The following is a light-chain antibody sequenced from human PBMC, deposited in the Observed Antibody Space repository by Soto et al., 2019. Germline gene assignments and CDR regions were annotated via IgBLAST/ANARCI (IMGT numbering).Light chain of an antibody. CDR1: QSVGNN. J-gene: IGKJ1*01. CDR3: HHHSYWRPKT. Sequence: IMKTQSPAPRNVFHGERTTISYGTSQSVGNNLAWYQQKPGRAPRLLIYGAYTRATGIPARFSGSGSGIGFSLAVCRLQSEDFAVYCGHHHSYWRPKTFGQVTKVDVK. V-gene: IGKV3-15*01. CDR2: GAY.